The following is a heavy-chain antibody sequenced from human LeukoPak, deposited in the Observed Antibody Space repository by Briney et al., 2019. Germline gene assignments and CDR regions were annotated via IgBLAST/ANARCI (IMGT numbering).Heavy chain of an antibody. CDR2: ISSSGGTI. V-gene: IGHV3-48*03. D-gene: IGHD6-19*01. CDR3: ARAPYSSGWYGVVDY. Sequence: GGSLRLSCAASGFTFSSYEMNWVRQAPGKGLEWVSYISSSGGTIYYADSVKGRFTISRDNSKNTLYLQMNSLRAEDTAVYYCARAPYSSGWYGVVDYWGQGTLVTVSS. CDR1: GFTFSSYE. J-gene: IGHJ4*02.